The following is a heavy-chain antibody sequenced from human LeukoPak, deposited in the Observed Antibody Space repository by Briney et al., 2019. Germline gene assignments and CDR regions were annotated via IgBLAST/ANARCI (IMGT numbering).Heavy chain of an antibody. CDR2: MYSGGST. CDR3: TKDSRRRKTYYYDSSALYFFDY. V-gene: IGHV3-53*05. J-gene: IGHJ4*02. D-gene: IGHD3-22*01. Sequence: GGSLRLSCAASGFSLRSNYMSWVRQAPGKGLEWVSVMYSGGSTSYADSVKGRFTISRDNSKNTLYLQMNSLRAEDTAVYYCTKDSRRRKTYYYDSSALYFFDYWGQGTLVTVSS. CDR1: GFSLRSNY.